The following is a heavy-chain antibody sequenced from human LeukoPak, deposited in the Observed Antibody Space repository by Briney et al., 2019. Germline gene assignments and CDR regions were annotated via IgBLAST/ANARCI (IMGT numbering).Heavy chain of an antibody. J-gene: IGHJ4*02. V-gene: IGHV4-30-4*01. CDR1: GGSISSGDYY. CDR2: IYYSGST. CDR3: ARDFLERSTVTTDY. D-gene: IGHD4-17*01. Sequence: SETLSLTCTVSGGSISSGDYYWSWIRQPPGKGLEWIGYIYYSGSTYYNPSLKSRVTISVDTPKNQFSLKLSSVTAADTAVYYCARDFLERSTVTTDYWGQGTLVTVSS.